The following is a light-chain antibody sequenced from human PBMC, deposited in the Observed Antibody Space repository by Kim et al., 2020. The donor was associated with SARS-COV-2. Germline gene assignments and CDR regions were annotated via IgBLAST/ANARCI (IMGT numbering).Light chain of an antibody. CDR3: RSHAGNYWV. CDR2: DVD. CDR1: NSDVGSNNY. V-gene: IGLV2-11*01. Sequence: QSALTQPRSVSGSPGQSVTISCTGTNSDVGSNNYVSWYQQHPGKAPQLLIYDVDKRPSGVPDRFSGSKSGNTASLTISGLQAEDETNYYCRSHAGNYWVFGGGTKVTVL. J-gene: IGLJ3*02.